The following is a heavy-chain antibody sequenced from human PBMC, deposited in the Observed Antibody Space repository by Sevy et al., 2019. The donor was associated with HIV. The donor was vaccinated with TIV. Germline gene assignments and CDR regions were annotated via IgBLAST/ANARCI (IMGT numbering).Heavy chain of an antibody. V-gene: IGHV3-23*01. CDR2: ISGTGDYK. Sequence: GGSLRLSCAASGFTFSNFAMGWVRQAPGKGLDWISVISGTGDYKYYADSVKGRFTISRDNSKNTLSLQMNSLRAEDTAIIDYGKKMGGGSGMAFLVDYWGQGTLVTVSS. D-gene: IGHD5-18*01. CDR3: GKKMGGGSGMAFLVDY. CDR1: GFTFSNFA. J-gene: IGHJ4*02.